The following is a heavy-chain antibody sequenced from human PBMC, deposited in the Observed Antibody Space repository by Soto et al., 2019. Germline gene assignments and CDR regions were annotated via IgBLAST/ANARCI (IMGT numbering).Heavy chain of an antibody. CDR1: GGSISSSSYC. J-gene: IGHJ6*02. CDR2: IYYSGST. Sequence: PSETLSLTCTVSGGSISSSSYCWGWIRQPPGKGLEWIGSIYYSGSTYYNPSLKSRVTISVDTSKNQFSLKLSSVTAADTAVYYCASTIFGEDYYYYYGMDVWGQGTTVTVSS. CDR3: ASTIFGEDYYYYYGMDV. D-gene: IGHD3-3*01. V-gene: IGHV4-39*01.